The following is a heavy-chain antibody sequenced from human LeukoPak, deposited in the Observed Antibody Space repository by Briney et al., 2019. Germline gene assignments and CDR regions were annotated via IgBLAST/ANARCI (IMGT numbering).Heavy chain of an antibody. D-gene: IGHD3-22*01. CDR1: GGSFSGYY. V-gene: IGHV4-34*01. CDR3: AREGYYYPNFDY. Sequence: SETLSLTCAVYGGSFSGYYWSWIRQPPGKGLEWIGEINHSGSTNYNPSLKSRVTMSVDTSKNQFSLKLSSVTAADTAVYYCAREGYYYPNFDYWGQGTLVTVSS. J-gene: IGHJ4*02. CDR2: INHSGST.